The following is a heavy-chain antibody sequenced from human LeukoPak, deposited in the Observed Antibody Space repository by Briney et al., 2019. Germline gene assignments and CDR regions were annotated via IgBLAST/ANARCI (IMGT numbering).Heavy chain of an antibody. V-gene: IGHV3-21*01. D-gene: IGHD2-2*01. Sequence: PGGSLRLSCAASGFTFSSYSMNWVRQAPGKGLEWVSSISSSSSYIYYADSVKGRFTISRDNAKNSLYLQMNSLRAEDTAVYYCARGPHPSADQLPPGYYYYYMDVWGKGTTVTVSS. CDR3: ARGPHPSADQLPPGYYYYYMDV. J-gene: IGHJ6*03. CDR1: GFTFSSYS. CDR2: ISSSSSYI.